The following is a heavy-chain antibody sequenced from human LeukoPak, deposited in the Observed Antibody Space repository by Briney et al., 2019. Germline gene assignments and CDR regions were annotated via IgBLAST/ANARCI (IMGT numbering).Heavy chain of an antibody. CDR2: VSGSGGNT. J-gene: IGHJ4*02. V-gene: IGHV3-23*01. CDR1: GLTFNIYA. D-gene: IGHD3-10*01. Sequence: GGSLRLSCAASGLTFNIYAMNWVRQAPGKGLEWVSGVSGSGGNTYYAESVKGRFTISRDNSKNTLFLEMNSLRVEDTAIYYCTIPPRGRLGFWGQGTLVTVSS. CDR3: TIPPRGRLGF.